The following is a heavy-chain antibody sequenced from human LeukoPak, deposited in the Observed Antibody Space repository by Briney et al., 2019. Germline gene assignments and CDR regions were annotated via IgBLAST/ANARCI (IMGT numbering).Heavy chain of an antibody. Sequence: PSQTLSLTCNVSGGSMTTEDHYWIWIRQPPGKGLEWIGYIYSSGTTYYHPSLKSRATVSIDTSKRQFSLKLSSMTAADTAIYYCARRMQLWYTNWFDPWRQRTLVTVSS. CDR3: ARRMQLWYTNWFDP. D-gene: IGHD2-15*01. CDR1: GGSMTTEDHY. CDR2: IYSSGTT. V-gene: IGHV4-31*03. J-gene: IGHJ5*02.